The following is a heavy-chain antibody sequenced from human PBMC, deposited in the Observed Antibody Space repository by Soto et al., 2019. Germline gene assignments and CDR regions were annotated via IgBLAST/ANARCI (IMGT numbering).Heavy chain of an antibody. D-gene: IGHD5-12*01. V-gene: IGHV1-69*06. Sequence: QVQLVQSGAEVKKPGSSVEVSCKASGGTFSSYAISWVRQAPGQGLEWMGGIIPIFGTANYAQKFQGRVTITADKSTSTAYMELSSLRSEDTAVYYCARDQVGPHGYNDAFDIWGQGTMVTVSS. CDR2: IIPIFGTA. CDR1: GGTFSSYA. J-gene: IGHJ3*02. CDR3: ARDQVGPHGYNDAFDI.